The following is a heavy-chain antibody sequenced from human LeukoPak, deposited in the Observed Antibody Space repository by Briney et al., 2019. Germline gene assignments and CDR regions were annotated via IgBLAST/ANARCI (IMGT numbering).Heavy chain of an antibody. CDR2: IYYSGST. CDR1: GGSISSSSYY. D-gene: IGHD1-26*01. Sequence: SETLSLTCTDSGGSISSSSYYWGWIRQPPGKGLEWIGSIYYSGSTYYNPSLKSRVTISVDTSKNQFSLKLSSVTAADTAVYYCARDPSGSYFDGYWGQGTLVTVSS. J-gene: IGHJ4*02. CDR3: ARDPSGSYFDGY. V-gene: IGHV4-39*07.